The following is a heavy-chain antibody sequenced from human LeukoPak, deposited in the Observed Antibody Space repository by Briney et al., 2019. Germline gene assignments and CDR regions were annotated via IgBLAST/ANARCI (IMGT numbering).Heavy chain of an antibody. J-gene: IGHJ4*02. V-gene: IGHV1-58*01. CDR2: IVVGSGNT. D-gene: IGHD1-14*01. Sequence: GTSVKVSCKASGFTFTSSAVQWVRQARGQRLEWIGWIVVGSGNTNYAQKFQERVTITRDMSTSTAYMELSSLRSEDTAVYYCAADSSGMVSDYWGQGTLVTVSS. CDR1: GFTFTSSA. CDR3: AADSSGMVSDY.